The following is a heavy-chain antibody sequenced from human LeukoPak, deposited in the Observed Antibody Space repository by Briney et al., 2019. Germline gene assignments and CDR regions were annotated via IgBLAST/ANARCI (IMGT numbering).Heavy chain of an antibody. J-gene: IGHJ4*02. CDR2: INPRDGSI. CDR1: GYTFTSYY. D-gene: IGHD2-15*01. CDR3: ARAIYCSGGSCHWEFDY. V-gene: IGHV1-46*01. Sequence: GASVKVSCKASGYTFTSYYMHWVRQAPGQGLEWMGIINPRDGSISYAQKFQGRVTMTRATSTSTVYMEPSSLSSEDTAVYYCARAIYCSGGSCHWEFDYWGQGTLVTVSS.